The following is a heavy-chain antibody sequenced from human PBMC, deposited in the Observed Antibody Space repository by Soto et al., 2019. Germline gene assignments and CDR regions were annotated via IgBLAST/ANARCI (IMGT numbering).Heavy chain of an antibody. Sequence: GGSVRLSCAASGFTFSNYAMDWVRQAPGEGLEWVAVIAYDGSNKYYADSVKGRFTISRDNSKNTLYLQMDSLRAEDTAVYYCARAQRLYTYGNSPDYWGQGTQVTVSS. CDR1: GFTFSNYA. V-gene: IGHV3-30-3*01. CDR3: ARAQRLYTYGNSPDY. J-gene: IGHJ4*02. D-gene: IGHD5-18*01. CDR2: IAYDGSNK.